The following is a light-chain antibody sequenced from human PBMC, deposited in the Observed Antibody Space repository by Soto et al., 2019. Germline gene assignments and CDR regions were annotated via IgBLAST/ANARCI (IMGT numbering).Light chain of an antibody. CDR1: SSDVGGYNY. Sequence: QTVVTQPASVSGSPGQSITISCTGTSSDVGGYNYVSWSQQHPGKAPKLMIYEVSNRPSGVSNRFSGSKSGNTASLTISGLQAEDEADYYCSSYTTTNTYVFGTGTKVTVL. J-gene: IGLJ1*01. CDR3: SSYTTTNTYV. V-gene: IGLV2-14*01. CDR2: EVS.